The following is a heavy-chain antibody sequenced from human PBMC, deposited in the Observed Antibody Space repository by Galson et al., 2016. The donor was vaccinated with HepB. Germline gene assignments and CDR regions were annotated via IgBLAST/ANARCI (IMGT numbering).Heavy chain of an antibody. Sequence: SLRLSCAASGFTFTSYWMSWARQPPGKGLEWVANIKQDGSEKNYVDSGKGRFTISRDNAKNSLYLQMNSLRAEDTAVYYCVKEGGWGGGSPWGQGALVTVSS. CDR1: GFTFTSYW. J-gene: IGHJ5*02. V-gene: IGHV3-7*03. CDR2: IKQDGSEK. CDR3: VKEGGWGGGSP. D-gene: IGHD3-16*01.